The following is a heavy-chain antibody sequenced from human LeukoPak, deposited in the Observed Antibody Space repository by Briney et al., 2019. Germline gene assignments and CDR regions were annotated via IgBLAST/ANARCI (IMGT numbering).Heavy chain of an antibody. CDR2: ISSSSSTI. CDR3: ARGSHSSGWHYLFDY. Sequence: PGGSLRPSCAPSGFTFSSYSMNWVGQARGKGREWVSYISSSSSTIYYADSVKGRFTISRDNAKNSLYLQMNSLRAEDTAVYYCARGSHSSGWHYLFDYWGQGTLVTVSS. J-gene: IGHJ4*02. V-gene: IGHV3-48*01. D-gene: IGHD6-19*01. CDR1: GFTFSSYS.